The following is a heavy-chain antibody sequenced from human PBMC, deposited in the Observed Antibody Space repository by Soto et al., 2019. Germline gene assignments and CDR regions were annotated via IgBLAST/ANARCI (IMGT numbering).Heavy chain of an antibody. CDR1: GFTFSSYS. J-gene: IGHJ4*02. Sequence: GGSLRLSCAASGFTFSSYSMNWVRQAPGKGLEWVSYISSSSSTIYYADSVKGRFTISRDNAKNSLYLQMNSLRDEDTAVYYCARDQVDTAMVVKFDYWGQGTLVTVSS. D-gene: IGHD5-18*01. CDR3: ARDQVDTAMVVKFDY. V-gene: IGHV3-48*02. CDR2: ISSSSSTI.